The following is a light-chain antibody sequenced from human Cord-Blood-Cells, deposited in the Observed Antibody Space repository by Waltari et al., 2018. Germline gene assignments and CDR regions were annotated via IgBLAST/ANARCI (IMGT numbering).Light chain of an antibody. V-gene: IGKV1-5*03. CDR1: QSISSW. CDR3: QQYNSYST. Sequence: DIQMTQSPSTLSASVGDRVTITCRASQSISSWLAWYQQKPGKAPKLLIYKASSLESGVPSRFSGSGSGTELTLTISSLQPDDFGTYYCQQYNSYSTCGQGTKVEIK. J-gene: IGKJ1*01. CDR2: KAS.